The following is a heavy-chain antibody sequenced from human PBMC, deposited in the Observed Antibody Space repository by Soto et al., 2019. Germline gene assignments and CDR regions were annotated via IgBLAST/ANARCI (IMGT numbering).Heavy chain of an antibody. V-gene: IGHV3-23*01. CDR3: AKILDAGGLLA. Sequence: GGSLRLSCAASGFTFSNYGVHWVRQAPGKGLAWVSSICGSAGCTYHADSVKGRFSISRDNSKNTLYLQMNSLRVDDTAVYYCAKILDAGGLLAWGQGTLVTVSS. J-gene: IGHJ5*02. CDR1: GFTFSNYG. CDR2: ICGSAGCT. D-gene: IGHD2-15*01.